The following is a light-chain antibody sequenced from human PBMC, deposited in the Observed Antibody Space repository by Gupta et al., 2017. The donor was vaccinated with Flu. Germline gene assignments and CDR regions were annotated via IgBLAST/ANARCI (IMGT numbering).Light chain of an antibody. CDR2: GAS. J-gene: IGKJ1*01. CDR3: QLEGSPPGT. Sequence: LTQSPGTLSLSPGERATISCRASQAISSSFLAWYQQRPGQPPRLLIHGASRRATGVPDRFSGSGSGTDFTLTISRLEPAEFAVFYCQLEGSPPGTFGXGTRVEIK. V-gene: IGKV3-20*01. CDR1: QAISSSF.